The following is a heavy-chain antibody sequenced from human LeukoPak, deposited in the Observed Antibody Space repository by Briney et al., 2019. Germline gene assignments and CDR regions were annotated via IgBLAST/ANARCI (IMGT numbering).Heavy chain of an antibody. Sequence: PGGSLRLSCAASGFTVSSNYMSWVRQAPGKGLEWVSVIYSGGSTYYADSVKGRFTISRDNAKNSLYLQMNSLRAEDTAVYYCARGTYYYGSGEFQGTDYWGQGTLVTVSS. CDR3: ARGTYYYGSGEFQGTDY. D-gene: IGHD3-10*01. CDR1: GFTVSSNY. J-gene: IGHJ4*02. V-gene: IGHV3-53*01. CDR2: IYSGGST.